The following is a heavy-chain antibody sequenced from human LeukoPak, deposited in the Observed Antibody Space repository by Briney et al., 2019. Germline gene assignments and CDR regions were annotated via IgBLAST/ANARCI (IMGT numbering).Heavy chain of an antibody. Sequence: PGASLRLSCAASGLTFSYYWMHWVRQAPGKGLVWVSRIKSDGGTTEYSDSVKGRFTLLRDNAKNTLYLQMNSLRAEDTAVNYCARDLSYSGIDYWGQGTLVTV. D-gene: IGHD1-26*01. CDR2: IKSDGGTT. V-gene: IGHV3-74*01. CDR3: ARDLSYSGIDY. J-gene: IGHJ4*02. CDR1: GLTFSYYW.